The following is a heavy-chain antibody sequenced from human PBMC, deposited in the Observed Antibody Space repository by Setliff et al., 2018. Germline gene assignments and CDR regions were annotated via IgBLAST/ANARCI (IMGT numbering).Heavy chain of an antibody. V-gene: IGHV4-39*07. J-gene: IGHJ6*02. Sequence: SETLSLTCTVSGGSISSGSYYWSWIRQPPGKGLEWIGEINHSGSTNYNPSLKSRVTISLDTSTNQVSLKLSSVTAADTAVYYCARDRQYCSSTSCYTSYFYYYAMDIWGQGTTVTVSS. CDR1: GGSISSGSYY. CDR2: INHSGST. CDR3: ARDRQYCSSTSCYTSYFYYYAMDI. D-gene: IGHD2-2*02.